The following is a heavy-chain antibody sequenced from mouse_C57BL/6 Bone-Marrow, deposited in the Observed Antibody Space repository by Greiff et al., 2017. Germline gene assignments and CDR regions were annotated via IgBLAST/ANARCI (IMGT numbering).Heavy chain of an antibody. V-gene: IGHV2-9-1*01. CDR3: ARNPHYYGSSYWYFDV. CDR2: IWTGGGT. J-gene: IGHJ1*03. Sequence: VKLMESGPGLVAPSQSLSITCTVSGFSLTSYAISWVRQPPGTGLEWLGVIWTGGGTNYNSALKSRLSISKDNSKSQVFLKMNSLQTDDTARYYCARNPHYYGSSYWYFDVWGTGTTVTVSS. D-gene: IGHD1-1*01. CDR1: GFSLTSYA.